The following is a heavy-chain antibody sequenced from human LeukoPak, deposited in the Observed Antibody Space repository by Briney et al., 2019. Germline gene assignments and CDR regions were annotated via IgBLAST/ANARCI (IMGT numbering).Heavy chain of an antibody. J-gene: IGHJ4*02. CDR3: ARGRVRVDY. CDR2: INHSGST. CDR1: GGSITRSGYH. V-gene: IGHV4-39*07. Sequence: PSETLSLTCTVSGGSITRSGYHWGWIRQPPGKGLEWIGEINHSGSTNYNPSLKSRVTISVDTSKNQFSLKLSSVTAADTAVYYCARGRVRVDYWGQGTLVTVSS.